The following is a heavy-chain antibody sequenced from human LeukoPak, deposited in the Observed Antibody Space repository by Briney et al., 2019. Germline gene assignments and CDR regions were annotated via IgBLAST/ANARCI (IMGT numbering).Heavy chain of an antibody. D-gene: IGHD5-18*01. V-gene: IGHV4-34*01. CDR2: INHSGST. J-gene: IGHJ4*02. Sequence: SETLSLTCAVYGGSFSGYYWSWIRQPPGKGLEWIGEINHSGSTNYNPSLKSRVTISVDTSKNQFSLKLSSVTAADTAVYYCARVRGYSYGQNPDYWGQGTLVTVSS. CDR3: ARVRGYSYGQNPDY. CDR1: GGSFSGYY.